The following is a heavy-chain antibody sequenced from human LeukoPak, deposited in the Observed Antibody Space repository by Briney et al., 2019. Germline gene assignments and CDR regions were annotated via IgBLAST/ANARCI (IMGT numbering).Heavy chain of an antibody. V-gene: IGHV4-34*08. D-gene: IGHD2-8*01. CDR2: INHSEST. J-gene: IGHJ5*02. CDR3: ATRPDGPGWFDP. Sequence: GSLRLSCAASGFTFSSYSMNWVRQPPGKGLEWIGEINHSESTNYNPSLKSRVTVSVDTSKNQFSLKLTSVTAADTAVYYCATRPDGPGWFDPWGQGTLVTVSS. CDR1: GFTFSSYS.